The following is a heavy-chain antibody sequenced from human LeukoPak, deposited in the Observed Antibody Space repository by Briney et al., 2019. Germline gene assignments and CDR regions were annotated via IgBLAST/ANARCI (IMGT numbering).Heavy chain of an antibody. CDR1: GFSFETSS. CDR3: AKDTQTGMYYFDY. D-gene: IGHD7-27*01. CDR2: ISWNSGSI. Sequence: GGSLRLSCAGFGFSFETSSMHWVRQAPGKGLEWVSGISWNSGSIGYADSVKGRFTISRDNAKNSLYLQMNSLRAEDTALYYCAKDTQTGMYYFDYWGQGTLVTVSS. V-gene: IGHV3-9*01. J-gene: IGHJ4*02.